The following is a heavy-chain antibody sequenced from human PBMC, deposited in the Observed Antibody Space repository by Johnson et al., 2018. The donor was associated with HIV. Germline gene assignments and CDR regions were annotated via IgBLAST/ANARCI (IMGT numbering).Heavy chain of an antibody. CDR2: ISSNGIGT. D-gene: IGHD3-10*01. V-gene: IGHV3-64*01. CDR3: ARSRGPMRKDAFDI. J-gene: IGHJ3*02. Sequence: VQLVESGGGLIQPGGSLRLSCVASGFTFSNFAMHWVRQAPGKGLEYVSAISSNGIGTYYANSVDGRFTISRDNDKNTLYLEMGSLRVEDMAVYYCARSRGPMRKDAFDIWGQGTKVTVSS. CDR1: GFTFSNFA.